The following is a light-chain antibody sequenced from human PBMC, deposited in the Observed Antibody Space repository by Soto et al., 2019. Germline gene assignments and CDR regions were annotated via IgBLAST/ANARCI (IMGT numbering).Light chain of an antibody. CDR3: QQYNNWPPLT. CDR2: GAS. CDR1: QSVSGN. Sequence: EIVMTQSPATLSVSPGERATLSCRASQSVSGNLAWYQQNPGQAPRLLIYGASTRATGIPARFSGSGSGTEFTLTILSLQSEDFAVYYCQQYNNWPPLTFGGGTKVEIK. V-gene: IGKV3-15*01. J-gene: IGKJ4*01.